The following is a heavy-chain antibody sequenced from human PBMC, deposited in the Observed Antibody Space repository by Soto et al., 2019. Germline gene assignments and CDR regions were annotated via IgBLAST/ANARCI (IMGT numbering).Heavy chain of an antibody. CDR2: ISAYNGNT. V-gene: IGHV1-18*01. D-gene: IGHD3-3*01. Sequence: RASVKVSCKASGYTFTSYGISWVRQAPGQGLEWMGWISAYNGNTNYAQKLQGRVTMTTDTSTSTAYMELRSLRSDDTAVYYCARDHYDFWSGSPPYGMDVWGQGTTVTVSS. CDR1: GYTFTSYG. CDR3: ARDHYDFWSGSPPYGMDV. J-gene: IGHJ6*02.